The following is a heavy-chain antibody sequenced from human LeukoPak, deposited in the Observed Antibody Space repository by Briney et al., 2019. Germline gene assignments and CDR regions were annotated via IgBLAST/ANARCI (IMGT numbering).Heavy chain of an antibody. Sequence: GASVKVSCKASGYTFTSSNMQWVRQAPGQGLEWMGIINPSDGDTGYAQKFQGRVTMTRDTSTSTVYMELSSLRSEDTAVYYCAREKIHVFDIWGQGTMVTVSS. CDR1: GYTFTSSN. V-gene: IGHV1-46*01. J-gene: IGHJ3*02. CDR2: INPSDGDT. CDR3: AREKIHVFDI.